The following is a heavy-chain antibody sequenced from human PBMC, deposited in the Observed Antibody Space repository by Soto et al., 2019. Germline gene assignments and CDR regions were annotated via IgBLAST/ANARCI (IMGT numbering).Heavy chain of an antibody. D-gene: IGHD3-3*01. J-gene: IGHJ3*02. Sequence: ASVKVSCKASGYTFTSYAISWVRQAPGQGLEWMGWISAYNGNTNYAQKLQGRVTMTTDTSTSTAYMELRSLRSDDTAVYYCARVSRDLGAFDIWGQGTMVTVSS. CDR2: ISAYNGNT. V-gene: IGHV1-18*01. CDR1: GYTFTSYA. CDR3: ARVSRDLGAFDI.